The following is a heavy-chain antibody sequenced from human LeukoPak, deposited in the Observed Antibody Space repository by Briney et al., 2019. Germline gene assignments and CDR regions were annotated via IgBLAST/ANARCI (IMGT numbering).Heavy chain of an antibody. CDR3: ARGSTLGSCTSSSCHNWFDP. J-gene: IGHJ5*02. CDR2: ISGRSNYI. D-gene: IGHD2-2*01. V-gene: IGHV3-21*01. CDR1: GFTVSSNS. Sequence: GGSLRLSCTVSGFTVSSNSMSWVRQAPGKGLEWVSSISGRSNYIFYADSVKGRFTFSRDNAENSLYLLLNSLRVEDTAVYYCARGSTLGSCTSSSCHNWFDPWGQGTLVTVSS.